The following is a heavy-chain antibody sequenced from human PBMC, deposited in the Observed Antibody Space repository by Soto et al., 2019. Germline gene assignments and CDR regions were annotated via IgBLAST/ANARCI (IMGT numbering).Heavy chain of an antibody. Sequence: SETLSLTCTVSGGSISSGGYYWSWIRQHPGKGLEWIGYIYYSGSTYYNPSLKSQVTISVDTSKNQFSLKLSSVTAADTAVYYCDRGFWSRYPEPYYYYGLDVWGQGTTVTVSS. CDR2: IYYSGST. V-gene: IGHV4-31*01. J-gene: IGHJ6*02. CDR3: DRGFWSRYPEPYYYYGLDV. CDR1: GGSISSGGYY. D-gene: IGHD3-3*01.